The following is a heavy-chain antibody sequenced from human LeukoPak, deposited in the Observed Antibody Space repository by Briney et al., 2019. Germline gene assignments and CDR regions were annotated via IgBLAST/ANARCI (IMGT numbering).Heavy chain of an antibody. J-gene: IGHJ4*02. CDR1: GGSFSGYY. D-gene: IGHD3-10*01. CDR2: INHSGST. CDR3: ARQPGRVYYYGSGSYRSLHYFDY. V-gene: IGHV4-34*01. Sequence: SETLSLTCAVYGGSFSGYYWSWIRQPPGKGLEWIGEINHSGSTNYNPSLKSRVTISVDTSKNQFSLKLSSVTAADTAVYYCARQPGRVYYYGSGSYRSLHYFDYWGQGTLVTVSS.